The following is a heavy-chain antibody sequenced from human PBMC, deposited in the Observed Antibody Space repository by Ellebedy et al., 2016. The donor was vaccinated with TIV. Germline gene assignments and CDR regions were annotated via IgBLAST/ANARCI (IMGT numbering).Heavy chain of an antibody. CDR2: ISSGGGSRI. D-gene: IGHD1-26*01. CDR3: ARDSRMGATTRDGFDV. J-gene: IGHJ3*01. Sequence: GESLKISCTASGFTFSDYFLSWIRQAPGKGLEWVSYISSGGGSRIFYADSVKGRFTITRDNAKNSLYLQMDSLRAEDSALYYWARDSRMGATTRDGFDVWGQGTMVTVSS. V-gene: IGHV3-11*04. CDR1: GFTFSDYF.